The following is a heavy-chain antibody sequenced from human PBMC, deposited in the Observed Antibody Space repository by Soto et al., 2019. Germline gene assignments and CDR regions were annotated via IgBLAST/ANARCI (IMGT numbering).Heavy chain of an antibody. V-gene: IGHV4-59*01. CDR1: GGSISSYY. Sequence: PSETLSLTCTVSGGSISSYYWSWIRQPPGKGLEWIGYIYYSGSTNYNPSLKSRVTISVDTSKNQFSLKLSSVTAADTAVYYCARDKAAAGTMEWWFDPWGQGTLVTV. J-gene: IGHJ5*02. D-gene: IGHD6-13*01. CDR3: ARDKAAAGTMEWWFDP. CDR2: IYYSGST.